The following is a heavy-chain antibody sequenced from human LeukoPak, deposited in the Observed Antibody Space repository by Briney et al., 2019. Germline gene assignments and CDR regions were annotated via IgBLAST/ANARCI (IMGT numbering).Heavy chain of an antibody. J-gene: IGHJ6*04. V-gene: IGHV3-30*04. CDR1: GFTFSSHA. CDR2: ISYDGSDE. D-gene: IGHD3-10*01. CDR3: ARATDYYGSGSYLPLNYFYGMDG. Sequence: PGGSLRLSCAASGFTFSSHAMHWVRQSPGKGLEWVALISYDGSDEYIADSVKGRFSISRDNSRNTLELQMNSLTTEDTALYYCARATDYYGSGSYLPLNYFYGMDGWGKGTAVTVSS.